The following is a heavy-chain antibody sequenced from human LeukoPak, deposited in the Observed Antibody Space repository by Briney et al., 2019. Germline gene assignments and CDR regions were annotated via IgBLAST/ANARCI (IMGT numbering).Heavy chain of an antibody. V-gene: IGHV3-15*01. D-gene: IGHD6-13*01. Sequence: PGGSLRLSCAASGFTFGNTWMSWVRQAPGKGLEWVGHVKSKVDGGTIGYAAPVQGRFTISKDDSRSTLYLQMNSLKSEDTAVYYCSTSRGWQQLASWGQGTLVTVSS. CDR2: VKSKVDGGTI. J-gene: IGHJ5*02. CDR1: GFTFGNTW. CDR3: STSRGWQQLAS.